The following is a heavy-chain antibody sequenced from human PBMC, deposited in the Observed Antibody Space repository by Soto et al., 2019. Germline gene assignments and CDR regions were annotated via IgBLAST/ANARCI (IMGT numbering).Heavy chain of an antibody. V-gene: IGHV1-24*01. Sequence: ASVKVSCKVSGYTLTELSMHWVRQAPGKGLEWMGGFDPEDGETIYAQKFQGRVTMTEDTSTDTAYMELSSLRSEDTAVYYCATLPIGWGAFDIWGQGTIVTVSS. D-gene: IGHD3-16*01. CDR3: ATLPIGWGAFDI. CDR2: FDPEDGET. CDR1: GYTLTELS. J-gene: IGHJ3*02.